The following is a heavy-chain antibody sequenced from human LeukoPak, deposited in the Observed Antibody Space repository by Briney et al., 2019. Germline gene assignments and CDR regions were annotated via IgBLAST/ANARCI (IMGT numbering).Heavy chain of an antibody. D-gene: IGHD3-9*01. J-gene: IGHJ4*02. CDR3: AKASYYDILTGYYNLHFDY. CDR1: GFTFSSYA. Sequence: GSLRLSCAASGFTFSSYAMSWVRQAPGKGLEWVSAISGSGGSTYYADSVKGRFTISRDNSKNTLYLQMNSLRAEDTAVYYCAKASYYDILTGYYNLHFDYWGQGTLVTVSS. V-gene: IGHV3-23*01. CDR2: ISGSGGST.